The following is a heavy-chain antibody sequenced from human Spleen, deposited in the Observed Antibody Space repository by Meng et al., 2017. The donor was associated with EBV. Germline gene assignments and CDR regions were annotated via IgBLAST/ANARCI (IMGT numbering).Heavy chain of an antibody. Sequence: GGGRCQLGGALRPSWFTAGFAVGWLCLNGVLQAPGKGMAWVSFISKDGRNTDYEVPVKGRFAISREKSKSTMYLEMNNLRPEDTAVYYCARVRSLMITSGGFPYWGQGTLVTVSS. CDR1: GFAVGWLC. D-gene: IGHD3-16*01. V-gene: IGHV3-30*09. J-gene: IGHJ4*02. CDR3: ARVRSLMITSGGFPY. CDR2: ISKDGRNT.